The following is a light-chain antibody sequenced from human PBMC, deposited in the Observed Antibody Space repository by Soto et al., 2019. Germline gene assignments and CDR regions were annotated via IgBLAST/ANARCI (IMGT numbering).Light chain of an antibody. CDR3: QQYDSSPRT. V-gene: IGKV3-20*01. J-gene: IGKJ1*01. CDR2: GAS. Sequence: DTVLTQSPGTVYFSPGERATLSCRASQSVTSSFLAWYQQKPGQAPRLLIYGASNRATGIPDRFSGSGSGTDFILTISRLEPEDFAVYYCQQYDSSPRTFGQATKVDIK. CDR1: QSVTSSF.